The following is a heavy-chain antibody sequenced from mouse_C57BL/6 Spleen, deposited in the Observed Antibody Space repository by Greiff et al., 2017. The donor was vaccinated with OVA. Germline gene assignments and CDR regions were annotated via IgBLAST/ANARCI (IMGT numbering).Heavy chain of an antibody. CDR3: ANLGGYDVTAWFAY. CDR2: INPNNGGT. Sequence: EVQLQQSGPELVKPGASVKISCKASGYTFTDYYMNWVKQSHGKSLEWIGDINPNNGGTSYNQKFKGKATLTVDKSSSTAYMELRSLTSEDSAVYYCANLGGYDVTAWFAYWGQGTLVTVSA. CDR1: GYTFTDYY. D-gene: IGHD2-2*01. J-gene: IGHJ3*01. V-gene: IGHV1-26*01.